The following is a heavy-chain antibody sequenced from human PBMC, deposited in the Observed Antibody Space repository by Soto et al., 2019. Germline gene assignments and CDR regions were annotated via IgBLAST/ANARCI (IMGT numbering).Heavy chain of an antibody. CDR1: GFTFDDYA. Sequence: GGSLRLSCAASGFTFDDYAMHWVRQAPGKGLEWDSGISWNSGSIGYADSVKGRFTISRDNAKNSLYLQMNSLRAEDTALYYCAKDISTVTTLTDAFDIWGQGTMVTVSS. J-gene: IGHJ3*02. CDR3: AKDISTVTTLTDAFDI. V-gene: IGHV3-9*01. D-gene: IGHD4-17*01. CDR2: ISWNSGSI.